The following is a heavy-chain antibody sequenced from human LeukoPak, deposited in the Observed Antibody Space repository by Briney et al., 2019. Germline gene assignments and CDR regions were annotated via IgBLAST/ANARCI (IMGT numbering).Heavy chain of an antibody. D-gene: IGHD5-24*01. CDR1: GFTFSSYE. CDR2: ISSSGSTI. J-gene: IGHJ4*02. V-gene: IGHV3-48*03. Sequence: GGSLRLSCAASGFTFSSYEMNWVRQAPGKGLEWVSYISSSGSTIYYADSVKGRFTISRDNAENSLYLQMNSLRAEDTAVYYCARFVEMATITGFDYWGPGTLVTVSS. CDR3: ARFVEMATITGFDY.